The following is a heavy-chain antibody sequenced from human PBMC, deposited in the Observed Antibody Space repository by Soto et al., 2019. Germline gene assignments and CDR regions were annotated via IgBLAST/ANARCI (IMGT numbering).Heavy chain of an antibody. CDR2: IIPLFGTT. CDR1: GDTFKNCV. J-gene: IGHJ6*02. V-gene: IGHV1-69*01. Sequence: QVQVVQSGVEVRRPGSSVKVSCKASGDTFKNCVISWVRQAPGQGLEWMGGIIPLFGTTDFAQRFQGRLTIPTDESTTTAYMELSRLRSEDTATYYCAAELSFGKLSVVWGQGTTVIVSS. CDR3: AAELSFGKLSVV. D-gene: IGHD3-10*01.